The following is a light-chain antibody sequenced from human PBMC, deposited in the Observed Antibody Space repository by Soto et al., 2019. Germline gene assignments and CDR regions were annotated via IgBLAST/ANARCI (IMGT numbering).Light chain of an antibody. Sequence: EIVMTQSPATLSVSPGERATLSCRASQSVSSNLAWYQQKPGQAPRLVIYDASTRATGIPDRFSGSGSGTEFTLTISSLQSEDFAVYYCQQYHNWWGFGPGTKVDI. J-gene: IGKJ3*01. CDR3: QQYHNWWG. V-gene: IGKV3-15*01. CDR2: DAS. CDR1: QSVSSN.